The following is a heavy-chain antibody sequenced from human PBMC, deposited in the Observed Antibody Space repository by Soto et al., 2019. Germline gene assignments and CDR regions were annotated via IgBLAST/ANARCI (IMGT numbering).Heavy chain of an antibody. D-gene: IGHD1-1*01. CDR1: GFSFSDHY. CDR3: VRIGTFYNIDH. Sequence: GESLKISCAASGFSFSDHYMDWVRQAPGKGLEWIARTRNRARSYTIEYAASVKGKFTISRDESKSSLYLQMNSLTTEDTAVYYCVRIGTFYNIDHWGQGTLVTVSS. CDR2: TRNRARSYTI. J-gene: IGHJ4*02. V-gene: IGHV3-72*01.